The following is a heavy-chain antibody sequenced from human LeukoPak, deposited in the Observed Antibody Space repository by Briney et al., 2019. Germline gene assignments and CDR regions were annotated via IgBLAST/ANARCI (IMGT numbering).Heavy chain of an antibody. CDR3: ARLIPRRGYSYGSDY. V-gene: IGHV4-34*01. CDR1: GGSFSGYY. Sequence: SETLSLTCAVYGGSFSGYYWSWIRQPPGKGLEWIGEINHSGSTNYNPSLKSRVTISVDTSKNQFSLKLSSVTAADTAVYYCARLIPRRGYSYGSDYWGQGTLVTVSS. D-gene: IGHD5-18*01. CDR2: INHSGST. J-gene: IGHJ4*02.